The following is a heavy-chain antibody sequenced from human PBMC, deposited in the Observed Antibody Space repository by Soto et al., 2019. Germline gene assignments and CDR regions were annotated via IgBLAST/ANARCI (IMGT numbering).Heavy chain of an antibody. Sequence: ASVKVSCKASGGTFSSYAISWVRQAPGQGLEWMGGIIPIFGTANYAQKFQGRVTITADESTSAAYMELSSLRSEDTAVYYCARPGPVGELPYYYYGMDNWGQETTLNVSS. V-gene: IGHV1-69*13. J-gene: IGHJ6*02. CDR3: ARPGPVGELPYYYYGMDN. D-gene: IGHD1-26*01. CDR2: IIPIFGTA. CDR1: GGTFSSYA.